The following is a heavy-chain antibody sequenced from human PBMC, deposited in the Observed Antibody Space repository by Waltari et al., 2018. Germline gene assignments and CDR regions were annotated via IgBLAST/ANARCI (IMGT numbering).Heavy chain of an antibody. J-gene: IGHJ4*02. CDR1: GGSVSSGGYY. D-gene: IGHD3-22*01. Sequence: QLQLQESGSGLVKPSQTLSLTCAVSGGSVSSGGYYWSWIRQPPGKGLEWIGQINHIGNINYNPSLKSRVTISVERSKNQFSLNLTSVTAADTAVYYCARVEVDYYDSSGYFDYWGQGTLVTVSS. CDR2: INHIGNI. V-gene: IGHV4-30-2*01. CDR3: ARVEVDYYDSSGYFDY.